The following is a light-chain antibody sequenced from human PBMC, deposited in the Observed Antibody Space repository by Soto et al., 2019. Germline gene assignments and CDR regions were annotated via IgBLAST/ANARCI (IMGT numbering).Light chain of an antibody. CDR2: QTS. CDR1: QYINTR. V-gene: IGKV3-15*01. Sequence: EIVWTQSPATLSSFPGDRVTLSCRASQYINTRLAWYQHRPGQAPRLLIYQTSIRAAGIPARFSGSGSGTEFTLTISSLQSEDFAVYYCQQYNNWPRTFGQGTKV. CDR3: QQYNNWPRT. J-gene: IGKJ1*01.